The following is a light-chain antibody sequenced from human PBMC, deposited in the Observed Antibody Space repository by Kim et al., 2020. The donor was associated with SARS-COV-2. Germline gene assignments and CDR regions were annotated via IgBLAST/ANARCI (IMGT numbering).Light chain of an antibody. CDR2: DAA. CDR3: QQRSNWPRT. J-gene: IGKJ2*01. CDR1: QTVARF. V-gene: IGKV3-11*01. Sequence: SFSPGARATLSCRASQTVARFLAWYQQRPGQAPRLLIYDAASRASGVPARFSGSGSGTNFTLSINSLEPEDFALYYCQQRSNWPRTFGQGTKLEI.